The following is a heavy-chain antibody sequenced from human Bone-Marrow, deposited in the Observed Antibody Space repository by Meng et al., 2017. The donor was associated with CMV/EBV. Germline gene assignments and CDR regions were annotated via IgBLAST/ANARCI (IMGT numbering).Heavy chain of an antibody. CDR3: ASTRGYSYGPFDP. J-gene: IGHJ5*02. Sequence: TCAVYGGSFSGYYWSWLRQPPGKGLEWIGEINHSGSTNYNPSLKSRVTISVDTSKNQFSLKLSSVTAADTAVYYCASTRGYSYGPFDPWGQGTLVTVSS. CDR2: INHSGST. CDR1: GGSFSGYY. D-gene: IGHD5-18*01. V-gene: IGHV4-34*01.